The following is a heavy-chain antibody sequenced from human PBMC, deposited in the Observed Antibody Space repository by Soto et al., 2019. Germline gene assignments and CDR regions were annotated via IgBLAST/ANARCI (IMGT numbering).Heavy chain of an antibody. V-gene: IGHV3-66*01. CDR1: GFTVSSNY. Sequence: GGSLRLSCAASGFTVSSNYMSWVRQAPGKGLEWVSVIYSGGSTYYADSVKGRFTISRDNSKNTLYLQMNSLRAEDTAVYYCARDLSGYSNYGWDVWGKGTTVTVSS. CDR2: IYSGGST. D-gene: IGHD4-4*01. CDR3: ARDLSGYSNYGWDV. J-gene: IGHJ6*04.